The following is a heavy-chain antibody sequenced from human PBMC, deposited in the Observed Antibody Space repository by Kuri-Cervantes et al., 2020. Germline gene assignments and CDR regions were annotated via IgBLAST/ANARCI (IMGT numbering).Heavy chain of an antibody. J-gene: IGHJ2*01. V-gene: IGHV1-69*02. D-gene: IGHD5-24*01. CDR1: GGTFSSYT. CDR3: AIWDGYNSQYFDL. Sequence: SVKVSCKAFGGTFSSYTISWVRQAPGQGLEWMGRIIPILGIANYAQKFQGRVTITADKSTSTAYMELSSLRSEDTAVYYCAIWDGYNSQYFDLWGRGTLVTVSS. CDR2: IIPILGIA.